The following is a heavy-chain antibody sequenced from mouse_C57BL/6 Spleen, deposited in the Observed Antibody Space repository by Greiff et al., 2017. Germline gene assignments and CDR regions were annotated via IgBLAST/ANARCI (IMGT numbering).Heavy chain of an antibody. V-gene: IGHV5-4*01. CDR3: ARDRHYYGSSPYYFDY. D-gene: IGHD1-1*01. Sequence: DVKLQESGGGLVKPGGSLKLSCAASGFTFSSYALSWVRQTQEKRLEWVATISDGGSYTYYPDNVKGRFTISRDNAKNNLYLQMSHLKSEDTAMYYCARDRHYYGSSPYYFDYWGQGTTLTVSS. CDR1: GFTFSSYA. CDR2: ISDGGSYT. J-gene: IGHJ2*01.